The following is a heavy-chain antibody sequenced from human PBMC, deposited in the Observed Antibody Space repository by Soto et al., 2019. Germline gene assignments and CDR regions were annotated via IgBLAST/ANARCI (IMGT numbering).Heavy chain of an antibody. J-gene: IGHJ3*01. CDR3: VRWGYGSNSLEC. CDR1: GYIFTGYF. D-gene: IGHD4-17*01. V-gene: IGHV1-2*06. CDR2: ITPNSGDT. Sequence: ASVKVSCKASGYIFTGYFIHWVRQTPGQGLQWMGRITPNSGDTKYGQTFQGRATLTRDTSTSTAYMELSGLRSDDTALYYWVRWGYGSNSLECWGHGT.